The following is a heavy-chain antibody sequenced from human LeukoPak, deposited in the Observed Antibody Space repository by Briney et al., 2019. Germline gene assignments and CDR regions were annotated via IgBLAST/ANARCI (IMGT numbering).Heavy chain of an antibody. Sequence: ASVKVSCKASGYTFTIYDINWVRQATGQGLEWMGWMNPNSGNTGYAQKFQGRVTITRNTSISTAYMELSSLRSEDTAVYYCARVMGYSSSPDYWGQGTLVTVSS. D-gene: IGHD6-6*01. CDR3: ARVMGYSSSPDY. J-gene: IGHJ4*02. V-gene: IGHV1-8*03. CDR2: MNPNSGNT. CDR1: GYTFTIYD.